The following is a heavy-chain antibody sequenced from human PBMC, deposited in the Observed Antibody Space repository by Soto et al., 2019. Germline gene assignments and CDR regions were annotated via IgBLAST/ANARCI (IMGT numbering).Heavy chain of an antibody. J-gene: IGHJ4*02. CDR1: GGSISSPNW. Sequence: SETLSLTCAVSGGSISSPNWWSWVRQPPGKGLEWIGEIYHSGSTNYNASLKSRVAISIDKSKSQFSLNLSSVTAADTAVYYCAGFCRSTSCYTDYWGQGTLVTVSS. V-gene: IGHV4-4*02. CDR2: IYHSGST. D-gene: IGHD2-2*02. CDR3: AGFCRSTSCYTDY.